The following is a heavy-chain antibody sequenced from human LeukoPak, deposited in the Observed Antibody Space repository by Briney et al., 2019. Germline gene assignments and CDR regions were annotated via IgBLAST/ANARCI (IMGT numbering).Heavy chain of an antibody. CDR2: IKNDGSEK. J-gene: IGHJ5*02. D-gene: IGHD2-2*01. CDR3: ARGYCTSASCYPNWFDP. V-gene: IGHV3-7*04. CDR1: GFTFINYW. Sequence: PGGSLRLSCAASGFTFINYWMTWVRQAPGKGLEWVANIKNDGSEKYYVDSVKGRFTISRDNAENSLFLQVNTLRAEDTAVYYCARGYCTSASCYPNWFDPWGQGTLVTVSS.